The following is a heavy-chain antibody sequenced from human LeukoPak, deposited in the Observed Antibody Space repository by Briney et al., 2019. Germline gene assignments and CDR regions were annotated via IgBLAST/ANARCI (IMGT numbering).Heavy chain of an antibody. Sequence: GGSLPLSCAASGFTFSSYWMSWVSQAPGKGLEWVANIKQDGSEKYYVDSVKGRFTISRDNAKNSLYLQMNNLRAEDTAVYYCARSIEGFNYFDYWGQGTLVTFAS. V-gene: IGHV3-7*05. J-gene: IGHJ4*02. CDR2: IKQDGSEK. CDR3: ARSIEGFNYFDY. D-gene: IGHD5-24*01. CDR1: GFTFSSYW.